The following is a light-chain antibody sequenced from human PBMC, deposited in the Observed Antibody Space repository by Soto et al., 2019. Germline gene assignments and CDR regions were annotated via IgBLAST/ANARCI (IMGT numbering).Light chain of an antibody. J-gene: IGLJ1*01. CDR3: SSYVVDPEYV. CDR2: EAN. Sequence: QSALTQPASMSGSPGQSITISCTGTISDIGSHNLVSWYQQHPGKAPKVIIYEANKRPSGVSSRFSGSKSGTTASLTISGLQAEDEADYYCSSYVVDPEYVFGGGTKLTVL. CDR1: ISDIGSHNL. V-gene: IGLV2-23*01.